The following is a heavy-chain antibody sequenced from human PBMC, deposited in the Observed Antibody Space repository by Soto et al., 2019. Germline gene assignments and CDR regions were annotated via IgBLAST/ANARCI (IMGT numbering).Heavy chain of an antibody. V-gene: IGHV3-48*03. CDR2: ISNSGSTA. CDR1: GFTFSDYG. D-gene: IGHD3-16*01. J-gene: IGHJ3*01. Sequence: VQLAESGGGLVQPGGSLRLSCEVSGFTFSDYGVNWIRQAPGKGLQWISHISNSGSTAYYADSVKGRFTISRDNAKNYLYLKMGSLGVEKPGVYYWARKVGGRWGQGTMVPVFS. CDR3: ARKVGGR.